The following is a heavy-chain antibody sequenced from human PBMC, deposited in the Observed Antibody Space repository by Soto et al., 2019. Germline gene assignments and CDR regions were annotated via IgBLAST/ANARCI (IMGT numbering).Heavy chain of an antibody. CDR3: VRGRSDSLMDV. V-gene: IGHV3-48*02. J-gene: IGHJ6*02. CDR1: GFTFSSYG. CDR2: ISSSRSTI. Sequence: VQLVESGGGVVQPGRSLRLSCAASGFTFSSYGMHWVRQAPGKGLEWVSYISSSRSTIYYADSVKGRFTISRDDDKNSLYLQMNSLRDDDTAEYYCVRGRSDSLMDVWGQGTTVTVSS. D-gene: IGHD2-15*01.